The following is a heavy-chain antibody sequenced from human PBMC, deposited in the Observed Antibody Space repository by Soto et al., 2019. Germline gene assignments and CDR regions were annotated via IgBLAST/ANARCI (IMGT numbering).Heavy chain of an antibody. Sequence: SETLSLTCTVSGGSISSYYWSWIRQPPGKGLEWIGYIYYSGSTNYNPSLKSRVTISVDTSKNQFSLKLSSVTAADTAVYYCATGWAAAGNWDDDFDIWGQGTMVTVSS. CDR3: ATGWAAAGNWDDDFDI. D-gene: IGHD7-27*01. J-gene: IGHJ3*02. CDR1: GGSISSYY. CDR2: IYYSGST. V-gene: IGHV4-59*01.